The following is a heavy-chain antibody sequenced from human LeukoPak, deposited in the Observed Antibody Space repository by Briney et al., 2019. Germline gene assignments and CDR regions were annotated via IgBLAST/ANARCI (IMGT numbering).Heavy chain of an antibody. J-gene: IGHJ6*02. CDR2: ISGSGGST. Sequence: PGGSLRLSCAASGFTFSSYAMSWVRQAPGKGLEWVSAISGSGGSTYYADSVKGRFTISRDNSKNTLYLQMNSLRAEDTAVYYCAKDIVVVPVRGMDVWGQGTTVTVSS. CDR3: AKDIVVVPVRGMDV. V-gene: IGHV3-23*01. D-gene: IGHD2-2*01. CDR1: GFTFSSYA.